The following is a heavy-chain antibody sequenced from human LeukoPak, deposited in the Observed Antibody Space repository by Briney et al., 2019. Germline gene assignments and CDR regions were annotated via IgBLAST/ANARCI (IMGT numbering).Heavy chain of an antibody. CDR3: ASLASEWELPEVDY. J-gene: IGHJ4*02. CDR2: ISPSSTLI. Sequence: PGGSLRLSCAASGFTFSSYAMNWVRQAPGTGLEWVSYISPSSTLIYYADSVKGRFTIPRDNAKKSLFLQMNSLRAEDTAVYYCASLASEWELPEVDYWGLGTLVTVFS. D-gene: IGHD1-26*01. CDR1: GFTFSSYA. V-gene: IGHV3-48*01.